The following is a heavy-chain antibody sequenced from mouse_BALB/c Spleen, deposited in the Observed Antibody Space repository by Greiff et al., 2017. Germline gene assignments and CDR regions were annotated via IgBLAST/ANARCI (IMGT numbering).Heavy chain of an antibody. Sequence: QQPGAELVKPGASVKMSCKASGYTFTSYNMHWVQQTPGQGLEWIGAIYPGNGDTSYNQKFKGKATLTADKSSSTAYMQLSSLTSEDSAVYYCAREDYGYPRWFAYWGQGTLVTVSA. D-gene: IGHD2-2*01. CDR1: GYTFTSYN. J-gene: IGHJ3*01. V-gene: IGHV1-12*01. CDR3: AREDYGYPRWFAY. CDR2: IYPGNGDT.